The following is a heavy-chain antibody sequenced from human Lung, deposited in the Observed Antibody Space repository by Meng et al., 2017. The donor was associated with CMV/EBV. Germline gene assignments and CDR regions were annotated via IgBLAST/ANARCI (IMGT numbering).Heavy chain of an antibody. D-gene: IGHD3-3*01. CDR3: ARSLEWSRLTIDF. V-gene: IGHV3-9*01. J-gene: IGHJ4*02. CDR1: GFTLEDYA. Sequence: APGFTLEDYAMHRAQQVPGKGLGWVSGISWNSGTIDYADSVKGRFIISRDNAKNFLYLQMNSLGAEDAALYYCARSLEWSRLTIDFWGQGPLVTVSS. CDR2: ISWNSGTI.